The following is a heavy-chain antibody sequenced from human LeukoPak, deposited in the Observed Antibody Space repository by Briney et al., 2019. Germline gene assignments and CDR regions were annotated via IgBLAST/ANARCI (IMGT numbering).Heavy chain of an antibody. CDR3: ATLEVVPAAILSEDWFDP. J-gene: IGHJ5*02. CDR2: ISYDGSNK. V-gene: IGHV3-30*03. Sequence: PGGSLRLSCAASGFTFSSYGMHWVRQAPGKGLEWVAVISYDGSNKYYADSVKGRFTISRDNSRNTLYLQMNSLRAEDTAVYYCATLEVVPAAILSEDWFDPWGQGTLVTVSS. CDR1: GFTFSSYG. D-gene: IGHD2-2*02.